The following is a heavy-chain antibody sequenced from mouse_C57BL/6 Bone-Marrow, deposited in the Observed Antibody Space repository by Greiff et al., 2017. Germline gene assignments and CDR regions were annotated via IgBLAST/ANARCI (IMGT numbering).Heavy chain of an antibody. CDR3: TSYYSNLLYYYAMDY. J-gene: IGHJ4*01. D-gene: IGHD2-5*01. CDR2: ISSGGDYI. Sequence: EVKVEESGEGLVKPGGSLKLSCAASGFTFSSYAMSWVRQTPEKRLEWVAYISSGGDYIYYADTVKGRFTISRDNARNTLYLQMSSLKSEDTAMYYCTSYYSNLLYYYAMDYWGQGTSVTVSS. CDR1: GFTFSSYA. V-gene: IGHV5-9-1*02.